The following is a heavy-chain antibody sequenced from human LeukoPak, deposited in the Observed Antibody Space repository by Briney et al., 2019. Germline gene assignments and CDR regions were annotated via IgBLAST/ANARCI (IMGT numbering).Heavy chain of an antibody. V-gene: IGHV3-30*18. D-gene: IGHD2-15*01. J-gene: IGHJ4*02. CDR3: AKDEGYCSGGSCYSYDY. Sequence: RGSLRLSCAASGFTFSSYGMHWVRQAPGKGLEWVAVISYDGSNKYYADSVKGRFTISRDNSKNTLYLQMNSLRAEDTAVYYCAKDEGYCSGGSCYSYDYWGQGTLVTVSS. CDR2: ISYDGSNK. CDR1: GFTFSSYG.